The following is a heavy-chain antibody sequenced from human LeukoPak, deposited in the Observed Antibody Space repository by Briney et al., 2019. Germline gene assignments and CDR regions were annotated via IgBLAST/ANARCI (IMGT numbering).Heavy chain of an antibody. CDR1: GGSIRSTTYY. Sequence: SETLSLTCTVSGGSIRSTTYYWGWIRQPPGKGLEWIGYIYDSGSTNYSPSLKNRVTISVDTSKNQFSLKLSSVTAADTAVYYCARGDSGSYRRSFAYWGQGTLVTVSS. CDR2: IYDSGST. CDR3: ARGDSGSYRRSFAY. V-gene: IGHV4-61*05. D-gene: IGHD1-26*01. J-gene: IGHJ4*02.